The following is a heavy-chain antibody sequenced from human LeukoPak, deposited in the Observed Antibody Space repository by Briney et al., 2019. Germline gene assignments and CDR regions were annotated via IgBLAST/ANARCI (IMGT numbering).Heavy chain of an antibody. CDR1: GFTFSSYS. Sequence: ASLRLSCAASGFTFSSYSMSWVRQAPGEGLEGVSAISGSGGSTYYADSVKGRFTISRDNSKNTLYLQMNSLRAEDTAVYYCAKDSSSWTQPNDYWGQGTLVTVSS. J-gene: IGHJ4*02. CDR2: ISGSGGST. CDR3: AKDSSSWTQPNDY. V-gene: IGHV3-23*01. D-gene: IGHD6-13*01.